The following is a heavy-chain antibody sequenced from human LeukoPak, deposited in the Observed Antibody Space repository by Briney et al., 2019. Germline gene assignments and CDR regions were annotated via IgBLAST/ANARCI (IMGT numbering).Heavy chain of an antibody. V-gene: IGHV1-2*02. Sequence: GASVKVSCKASGYIFSDYYLHWVRQAPGQGLEWMGWINPNSGGTKYAQKFQGRVTMTRDTSSSTAYMELSRLRSDDTAVYYCAREVVDGSGKSITSDCFDPWGQGSMVTVSS. D-gene: IGHD3-10*01. J-gene: IGHJ5*02. CDR2: INPNSGGT. CDR1: GYIFSDYY. CDR3: AREVVDGSGKSITSDCFDP.